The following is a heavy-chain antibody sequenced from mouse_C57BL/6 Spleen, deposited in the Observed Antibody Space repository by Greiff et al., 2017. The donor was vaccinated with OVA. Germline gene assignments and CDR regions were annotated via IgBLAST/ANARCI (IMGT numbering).Heavy chain of an antibody. CDR3: ARTPYYGSSSYAMDY. V-gene: IGHV1-82*01. CDR1: GYAFSSSW. Sequence: QVHVKQSGPELVKPGASVKISCKASGYAFSSSWMNWVKQRPGKGLEWIGRIYPGDGDTNYNGKFKGKATLTADKSSSTAYMQLSSLTSEDSAVYFCARTPYYGSSSYAMDYWGQGTSVTVSS. CDR2: IYPGDGDT. D-gene: IGHD1-1*01. J-gene: IGHJ4*01.